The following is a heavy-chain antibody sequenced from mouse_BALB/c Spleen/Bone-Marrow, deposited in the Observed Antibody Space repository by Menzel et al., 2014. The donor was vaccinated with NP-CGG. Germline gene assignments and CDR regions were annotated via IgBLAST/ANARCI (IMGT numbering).Heavy chain of an antibody. D-gene: IGHD1-1*01. CDR3: ARGSCYERAMDY. J-gene: IGHJ4*01. CDR1: GFSLTSYG. CDR2: IWAGGST. V-gene: IGHV2-9*02. Sequence: VKLVESGPGLVAPSQSLSITCTVSGFSLTSYGVHWVRQPPGKVLEWLGVIWAGGSTNYNSALMTRLSISKDNSKSQVFLKMNSLQTDDTAMYYCARGSCYERAMDYWGQGTSVTVSS.